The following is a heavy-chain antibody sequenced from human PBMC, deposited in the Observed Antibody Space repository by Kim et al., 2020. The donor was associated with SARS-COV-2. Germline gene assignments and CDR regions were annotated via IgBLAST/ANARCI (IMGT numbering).Heavy chain of an antibody. CDR1: GGSVSSGSYY. Sequence: SETLSLTCTVSGGSVSSGSYYWSWIRQPPGKGLEWIGYIYYSGSTNYNPSLKSRVTISVDTSKNQFSLKLSSVTAADTAVYYCARNYYGSGRSNWGQGTL. CDR2: IYYSGST. CDR3: ARNYYGSGRSN. V-gene: IGHV4-61*01. J-gene: IGHJ4*02. D-gene: IGHD3-10*01.